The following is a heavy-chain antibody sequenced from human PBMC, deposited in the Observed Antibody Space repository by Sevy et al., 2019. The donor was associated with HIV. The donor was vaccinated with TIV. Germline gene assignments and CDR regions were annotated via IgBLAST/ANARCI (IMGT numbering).Heavy chain of an antibody. V-gene: IGHV3-73*01. J-gene: IGHJ3*02. CDR2: IGSKANSYAT. CDR1: GFTFSGSA. Sequence: GGSLRLSCAASGFTFSGSAMHWVRQASGKGLEWVGRIGSKANSYATAYAASVKGRFTISRDDSKNTAYLQMNSLKTEDTAVYYCTSSVVVTAYDAFDIWGQGTMVTVSS. D-gene: IGHD2-21*02. CDR3: TSSVVVTAYDAFDI.